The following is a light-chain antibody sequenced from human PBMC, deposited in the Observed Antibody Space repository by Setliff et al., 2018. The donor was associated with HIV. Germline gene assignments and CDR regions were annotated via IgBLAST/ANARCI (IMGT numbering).Light chain of an antibody. Sequence: QSALTQPPSVSGSPGQSVTISCTGTNSDVGSYNRVSWYQQPPGTAPKLMIYEVNNRPSGVPDRFSGSKSGNTASLTISGLQAEDEADYYCSSYTASSSVWVFGGGTK. J-gene: IGLJ3*02. V-gene: IGLV2-18*02. CDR3: SSYTASSSVWV. CDR2: EVN. CDR1: NSDVGSYNR.